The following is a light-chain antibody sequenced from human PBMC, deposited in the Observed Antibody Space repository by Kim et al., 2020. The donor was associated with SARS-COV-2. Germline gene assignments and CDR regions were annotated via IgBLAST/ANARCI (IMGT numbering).Light chain of an antibody. CDR3: TSYTGSNNFV. V-gene: IGLV2-8*01. Sequence: GQSVTISCTGNSSDLHDYKHVSWYQQHPGKAPKLMIYDVSERPSGVPDRFSASKSGNTASLTVSGLQAEDEADYFCTSYTGSNNFVFGGGTQLTVL. CDR1: SSDLHDYKH. CDR2: DVS. J-gene: IGLJ2*01.